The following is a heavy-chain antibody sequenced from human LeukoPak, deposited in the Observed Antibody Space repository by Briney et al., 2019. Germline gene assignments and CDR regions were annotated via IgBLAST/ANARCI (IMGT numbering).Heavy chain of an antibody. V-gene: IGHV3-7*01. Sequence: GGSLSLSCAASGFTFSNYWMSWVRQAPGKGLEWVANIKEDGSEKYYVDSVKGRFTISRDNARNSLYLQMNSLRAEDTAVYYRASGRQLGYWGQGTLVTVSS. CDR2: IKEDGSEK. CDR1: GFTFSNYW. J-gene: IGHJ4*02. CDR3: ASGRQLGY. D-gene: IGHD6-13*01.